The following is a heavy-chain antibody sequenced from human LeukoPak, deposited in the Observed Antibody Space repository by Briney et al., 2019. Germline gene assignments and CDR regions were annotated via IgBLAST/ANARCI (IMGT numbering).Heavy chain of an antibody. V-gene: IGHV3-48*03. CDR3: ARDPVNSSGGSCYSDAFDI. CDR2: ISSSGSTI. CDR1: GFTFSSYE. Sequence: PGGSLRLSCAASGFTFSSYEMNWVRQAPGKGLEWVSYISSSGSTIYYADSVKGRFTISRDNAKNSLYLQMNSLRAEDTAVYYCARDPVNSSGGSCYSDAFDIWGQGTMVTVSS. D-gene: IGHD2-15*01. J-gene: IGHJ3*02.